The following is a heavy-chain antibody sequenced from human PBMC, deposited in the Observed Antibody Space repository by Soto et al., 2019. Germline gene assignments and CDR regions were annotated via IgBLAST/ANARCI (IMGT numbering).Heavy chain of an antibody. CDR3: ARFSGWYSAFDY. J-gene: IGHJ4*02. CDR2: IYYSGST. V-gene: IGHV4-59*01. Sequence: PSETLSLTCTVSGGSISSYYWSWIRQPPGKGLEWIGYIYYSGSTNYNSSLKSRVTISVDTSKNEFSLRLTSVTAADTALYYCARFSGWYSAFDYWGQGTPVTVSS. CDR1: GGSISSYY. D-gene: IGHD6-19*01.